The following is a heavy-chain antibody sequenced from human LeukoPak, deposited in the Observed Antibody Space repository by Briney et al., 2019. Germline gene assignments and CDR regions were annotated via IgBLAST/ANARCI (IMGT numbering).Heavy chain of an antibody. Sequence: SVKVSFTASEGTFSSYAISWVRQAPGQGLEWMGGIIPIFGAANYAQKFQGRVTITADKSTSTAYMELSSLRSEDTAVYYCAREYSGYDFWGQGTLVTVSS. J-gene: IGHJ4*02. CDR3: AREYSGYDF. D-gene: IGHD5-12*01. CDR1: EGTFSSYA. CDR2: IIPIFGAA. V-gene: IGHV1-69*06.